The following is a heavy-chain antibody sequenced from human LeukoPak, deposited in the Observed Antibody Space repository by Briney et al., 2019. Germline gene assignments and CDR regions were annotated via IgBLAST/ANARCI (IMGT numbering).Heavy chain of an antibody. CDR2: IIPIFGTA. D-gene: IGHD3-22*01. CDR1: GGTFSSYT. J-gene: IGHJ6*02. V-gene: IGHV1-69*13. Sequence: SVKVSCKASGGTFSSYTISWVRQAPGQGLEWMGGIIPIFGTANYAQKFQGRVTITADESTSTAYMELSSLRSEDTAVYYCASYYDSSGYTYYYYGMDVWGQGTTVTVSS. CDR3: ASYYDSSGYTYYYYGMDV.